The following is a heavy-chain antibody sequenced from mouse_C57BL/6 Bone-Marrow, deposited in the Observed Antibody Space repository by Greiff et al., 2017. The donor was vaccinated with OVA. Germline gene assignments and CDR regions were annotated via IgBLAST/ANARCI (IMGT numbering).Heavy chain of an antibody. CDR2: IDPENGDT. Sequence: VHVKQSGAELVRPGASVKLSCTASGFNIKDDYMHWVKQRPEQGLEWIGWIDPENGDTEYASKFQGKATITADTSSNTAYLQLSSLTSEDTAVYYCTSYYSNYGYYWGQGTTLTVSS. V-gene: IGHV14-4*01. CDR3: TSYYSNYGYY. CDR1: GFNIKDDY. J-gene: IGHJ2*01. D-gene: IGHD2-5*01.